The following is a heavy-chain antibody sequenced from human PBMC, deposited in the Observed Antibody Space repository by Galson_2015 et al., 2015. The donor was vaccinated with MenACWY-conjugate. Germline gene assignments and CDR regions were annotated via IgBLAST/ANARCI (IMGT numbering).Heavy chain of an antibody. CDR3: AKGGLWYSSGWYSNYYYYGMDV. J-gene: IGHJ6*02. CDR1: GFTFSSYW. D-gene: IGHD6-19*01. Sequence: SLRLSCAASGFTFSSYWMHWVRQAPGKGLVWVSRINSDGSNKYYADSVKGRFTISRDNSKNALYLQMNSLRAEDTAVYYCAKGGLWYSSGWYSNYYYYGMDVWGQGTTVTVSS. CDR2: INSDGSNK. V-gene: IGHV3-74*01.